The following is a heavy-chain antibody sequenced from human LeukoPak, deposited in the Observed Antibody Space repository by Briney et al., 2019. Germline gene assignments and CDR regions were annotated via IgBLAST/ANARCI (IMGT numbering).Heavy chain of an antibody. Sequence: GGSLRLSCAASGFTFSSYSMNWVRQAPGKGLEWVSSISSSSSYIYYADSVKGRFTISRDNAKNSLYLQMNSLRAEDTAVYYCASSTVGYCSGGSCYGDYWGQGTLVTVSS. V-gene: IGHV3-21*01. CDR3: ASSTVGYCSGGSCYGDY. J-gene: IGHJ4*02. CDR2: ISSSSSYI. CDR1: GFTFSSYS. D-gene: IGHD2-15*01.